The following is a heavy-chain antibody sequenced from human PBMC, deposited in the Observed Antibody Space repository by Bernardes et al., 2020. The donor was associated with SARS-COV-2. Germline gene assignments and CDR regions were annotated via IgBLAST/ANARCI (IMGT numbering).Heavy chain of an antibody. V-gene: IGHV1-3*01. CDR3: ARPLFGGSYSFDH. J-gene: IGHJ4*02. CDR1: GYTLITYA. Sequence: ASEKVSCKASGYTLITYAMHWVRQDPGQGLEWIGWINAGNGNTKYSQSFQGRVTITRDTSASTAYLELSSLRSEDTAVYYCARPLFGGSYSFDHGGQGTLVTVSS. D-gene: IGHD1-26*01. CDR2: INAGNGNT.